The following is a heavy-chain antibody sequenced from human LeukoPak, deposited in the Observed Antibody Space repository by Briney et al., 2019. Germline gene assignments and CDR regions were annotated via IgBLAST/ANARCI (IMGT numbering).Heavy chain of an antibody. CDR1: GFTFSSYG. CDR2: ISYDGSNK. V-gene: IGHV3-30*18. CDR3: AKSPRQQVEIDY. Sequence: PGRSLRLSCAASGFTFSSYGMHWVRQAPGKGLEWVAVISYDGSNKYYADSVKGRFTISRDNSKNTLYLQMNSLRAEDTAVYYCAKSPRQQVEIDYWGQGTLVTVSS. J-gene: IGHJ4*02. D-gene: IGHD6-13*01.